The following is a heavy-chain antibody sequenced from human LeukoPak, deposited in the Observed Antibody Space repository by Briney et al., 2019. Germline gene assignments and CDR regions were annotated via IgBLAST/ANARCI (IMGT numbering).Heavy chain of an antibody. J-gene: IGHJ4*02. CDR2: IYYSGST. Sequence: PSETLSLTCTVSGGSISSYYWSWIRQPPGKGLEWIGYIYYSGSTNYNPSLKSRVTISVDTSKNQFSLKLSSVTAADTAVYYCAVSGSGCSHFDYWGQGTLVTVSS. V-gene: IGHV4-59*01. D-gene: IGHD3-22*01. CDR1: GGSISSYY. CDR3: AVSGSGCSHFDY.